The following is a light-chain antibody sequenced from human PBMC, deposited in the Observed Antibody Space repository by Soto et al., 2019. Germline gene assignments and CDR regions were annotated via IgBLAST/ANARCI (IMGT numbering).Light chain of an antibody. CDR3: QPYYSTPCT. CDR1: QKIFYSSNNRNY. Sequence: DIVMTQSPASLAVFPGERATISCKSSQKIFYSSNNRNYLAWYQQKLGQPPRLLIYWASIRQSGVPVRFSGSGSGMNLTLTIRSLQAEDVAVYYCQPYYSTPCTFGQGTMVEIK. CDR2: WAS. V-gene: IGKV4-1*01. J-gene: IGKJ1*01.